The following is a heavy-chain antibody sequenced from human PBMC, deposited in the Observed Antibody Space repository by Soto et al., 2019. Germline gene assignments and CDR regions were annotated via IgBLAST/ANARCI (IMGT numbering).Heavy chain of an antibody. J-gene: IGHJ4*02. V-gene: IGHV3-23*01. CDR1: GFTFSSYA. CDR3: AKVYDFWSGYYPIYFDY. D-gene: IGHD3-3*01. CDR2: ISGSGGST. Sequence: GVLRLSCAASGFTFSSYAMSWVRQAPGKGLEWVSAISGSGGSTYYADSVKGRFTISRDNSKNTLYLQMNSLRAEDTAVYYCAKVYDFWSGYYPIYFDYWGQGTLVTVSS.